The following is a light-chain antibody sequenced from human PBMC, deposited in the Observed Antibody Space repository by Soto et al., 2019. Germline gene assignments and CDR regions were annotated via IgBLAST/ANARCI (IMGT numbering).Light chain of an antibody. CDR3: QTLDTGIRV. Sequence: QLVLTQSPSASASLGASVKLTCTLSSGHSTYAIAWHQQQPEKGPRYLMRLNNDGSHSKGDGIPDRFSGSSSGAERYLTISSLQSEDEADYYCQTLDTGIRVFGGGTQLTVL. CDR1: SGHSTYA. CDR2: LNNDGSH. V-gene: IGLV4-69*01. J-gene: IGLJ3*02.